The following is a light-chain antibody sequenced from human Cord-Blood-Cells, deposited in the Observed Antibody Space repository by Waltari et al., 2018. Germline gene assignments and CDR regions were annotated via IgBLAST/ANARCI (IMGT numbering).Light chain of an antibody. CDR2: GAY. J-gene: IGKJ2*01. V-gene: IGKV1-33*01. CDR1: QDISNY. CDR3: QQYDNLLYT. Sequence: DIQMTQSRSSLSASVGDRVPITCQASQDISNYLNWYKQKPGKAPKLLIYGAYNLETGVPSRYSGSGSGTDFTYTISSLQPEDIATYYCQQYDNLLYTFGQGTKLEIK.